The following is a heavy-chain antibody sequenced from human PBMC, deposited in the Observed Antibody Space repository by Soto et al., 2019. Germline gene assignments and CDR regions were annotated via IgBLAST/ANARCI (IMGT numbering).Heavy chain of an antibody. CDR3: ARQAYRNDGDY. CDR2: IDSRGRTI. Sequence: LSHSCAASGFHFIHYYMSWIRQAPGKKLEWVSYIDSRGRTISYADSVKGRFTISRDKAKNSLYLQMNSLRAEDTAVYYCARQAYRNDGDYWGEG. CDR1: GFHFIHYY. V-gene: IGHV3-11*01. D-gene: IGHD1-1*01. J-gene: IGHJ4*02.